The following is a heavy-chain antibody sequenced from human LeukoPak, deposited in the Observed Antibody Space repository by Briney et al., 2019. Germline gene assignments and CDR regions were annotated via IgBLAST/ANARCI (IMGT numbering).Heavy chain of an antibody. CDR2: INHSGST. V-gene: IGHV4-34*01. D-gene: IGHD4-17*01. J-gene: IGHJ2*01. CDR3: ARHTTAYWYFDL. CDR1: GGSFSGYY. Sequence: SETLSLTCAVYGGSFSGYYWSWIRQPPGKGLEWIGEINHSGSTNYNPSLKSRVTISVDTSKNQFSLKLSSVTAADTAVYYCARHTTAYWYFDLWGRGTLVTVSS.